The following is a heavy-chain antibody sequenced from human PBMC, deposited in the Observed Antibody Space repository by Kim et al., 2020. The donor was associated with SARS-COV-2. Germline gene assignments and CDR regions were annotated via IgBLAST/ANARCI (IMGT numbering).Heavy chain of an antibody. Sequence: GGSLRLSCAASGFTFSDYYMSWIRQAPGKGLEWVSYISSSGSTIYYADSVKGRFTISRDNAKNSLYLQMNSLRAEDTAVYYCARVLRPDCGGDCLWYFDLWGRGTLVTVSS. CDR1: GFTFSDYY. CDR3: ARVLRPDCGGDCLWYFDL. J-gene: IGHJ2*01. D-gene: IGHD2-21*02. CDR2: ISSSGSTI. V-gene: IGHV3-11*01.